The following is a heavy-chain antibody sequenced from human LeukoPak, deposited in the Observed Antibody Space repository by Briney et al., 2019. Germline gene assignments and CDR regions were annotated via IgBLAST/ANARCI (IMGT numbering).Heavy chain of an antibody. CDR1: GGSISSYY. CDR3: ARGGARTTMLINY. CDR2: IYYSGST. Sequence: PSETLSLTCTVSGGSISSYYWSWIRQPPGKGLEWIGYIYYSGSTNYNPSLKSRVTISVDTSKNPFSLKLSSVTAADTAVYYCARGGARTTMLINYWGQGTLVTVSS. D-gene: IGHD3-16*01. V-gene: IGHV4-59*01. J-gene: IGHJ4*02.